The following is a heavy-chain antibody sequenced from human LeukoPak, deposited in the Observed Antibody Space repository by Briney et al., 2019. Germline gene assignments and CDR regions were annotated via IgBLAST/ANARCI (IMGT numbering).Heavy chain of an antibody. CDR1: GGSISSSSYY. V-gene: IGHV4-39*01. J-gene: IGHJ5*02. Sequence: SETLSLTCTVSGGSISSSSYYWGWIRQPPGKGLEWIGSIYYSGSTYYNPSLKSRVTISVDTSKNQFSLKLSSVTAADTAVYYCARGLPYYDFWSGYYSDWFDPWGQGTLVTVSS. CDR3: ARGLPYYDFWSGYYSDWFDP. D-gene: IGHD3-3*01. CDR2: IYYSGST.